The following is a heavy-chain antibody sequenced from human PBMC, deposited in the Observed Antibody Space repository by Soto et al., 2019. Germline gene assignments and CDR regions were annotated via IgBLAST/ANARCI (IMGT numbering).Heavy chain of an antibody. CDR3: AREGGSDYYGAVSYSPLLGYFDY. J-gene: IGHJ4*02. V-gene: IGHV4-31*03. Sequence: QVQLQESGPGLVKPSQTLSLTCTVSGGSISSGGYYWSWIRQHPGKGLEWIGYIYYSGSTYYNPSLKSRVTRVVETSKSQCAPKLSCGTAADTAVYYCAREGGSDYYGAVSYSPLLGYFDYWCQGTLVSFSS. D-gene: IGHD3-10*01. CDR2: IYYSGST. CDR1: GGSISSGGYY.